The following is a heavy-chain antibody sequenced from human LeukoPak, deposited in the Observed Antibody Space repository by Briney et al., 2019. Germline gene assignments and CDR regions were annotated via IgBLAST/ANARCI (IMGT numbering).Heavy chain of an antibody. D-gene: IGHD3-9*01. Sequence: PGGSLRLSCAASGFTFSSYAMHWVRQAPGKGLEWVAVISYDGSNKYYADSVKGRFTISRDNSKNTLYLQMNSLRAEDTAVYYCAKEGHYDILTGYYYPFDYWGQGTLVTVSS. CDR1: GFTFSSYA. CDR3: AKEGHYDILTGYYYPFDY. CDR2: ISYDGSNK. J-gene: IGHJ4*02. V-gene: IGHV3-30-3*01.